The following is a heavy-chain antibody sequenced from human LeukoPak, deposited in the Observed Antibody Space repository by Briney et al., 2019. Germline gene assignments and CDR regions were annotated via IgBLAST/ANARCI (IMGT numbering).Heavy chain of an antibody. Sequence: ASVKVSCKASGYSFSSYGFSWVRQAPGQGLEWMGWINTYNGHTNYTQTLQGRVTMTTDTSTSTAYMELRNLRPDDTAVYFCARDPRITGTTAYYFDYWGQGTLVTGSS. V-gene: IGHV1-18*01. D-gene: IGHD1-7*01. J-gene: IGHJ4*02. CDR3: ARDPRITGTTAYYFDY. CDR2: INTYNGHT. CDR1: GYSFSSYG.